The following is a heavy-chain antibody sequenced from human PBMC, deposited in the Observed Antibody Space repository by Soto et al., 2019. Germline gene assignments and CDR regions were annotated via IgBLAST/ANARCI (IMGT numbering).Heavy chain of an antibody. Sequence: EVQLVESGGGLVQPGGSLRLSCAASGFTFSSYSMNWVRQAPGKGLEWVSYISSSSSTIYYADSVKGRFTISRDNAKNSLYLQMNSLRDEDTAVYYCARDYRETHDYSINTLNWFDPWGQGTLVTVSS. D-gene: IGHD4-4*01. CDR2: ISSSSSTI. V-gene: IGHV3-48*02. CDR1: GFTFSSYS. CDR3: ARDYRETHDYSINTLNWFDP. J-gene: IGHJ5*02.